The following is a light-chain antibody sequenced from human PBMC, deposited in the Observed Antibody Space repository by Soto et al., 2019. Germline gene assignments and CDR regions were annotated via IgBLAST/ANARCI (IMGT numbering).Light chain of an antibody. J-gene: IGKJ2*01. CDR3: QQYYYTPYT. CDR2: WAS. CDR1: QILLFSSTTKHH. V-gene: IGKV4-1*01. Sequence: DIVMTQAPDSLAVSLGERATINCKSSQILLFSSTTKHHLSWYQEKPGQPPKLLLYWASTRESGVPDRFSGSGSGTDFALTLYRLQAEVVAVYYCQQYYYTPYTFGQGTKLEIK.